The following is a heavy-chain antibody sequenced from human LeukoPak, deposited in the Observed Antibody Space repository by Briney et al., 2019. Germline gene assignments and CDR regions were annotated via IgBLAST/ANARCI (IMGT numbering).Heavy chain of an antibody. D-gene: IGHD1-26*01. J-gene: IGHJ4*02. V-gene: IGHV1-18*01. CDR1: GYTFTSYG. CDR3: ARVPPYSGSYLRTYD. CDR2: ISAYNGNT. Sequence: ASVKVSCKASGYTFTSYGISWVRQAPGQGLEWMGWISAYNGNTNYAQKLQGRVTMTTDTSTSTAYMELRSLRSDDTAVYYCARVPPYSGSYLRTYDWGQGTLVTVSS.